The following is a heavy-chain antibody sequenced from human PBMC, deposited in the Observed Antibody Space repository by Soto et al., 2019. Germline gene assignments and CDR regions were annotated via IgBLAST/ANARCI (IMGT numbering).Heavy chain of an antibody. Sequence: QVQLQESGPGLVKPSGTLSLTCAVSGDSITSSAWWSCVRQPPGKGLEWIGEIHLGGTTNYNPSLKSRVTISVDKSKNQFSLILTSVTAADTAIYYCARGDNWRLDLWGQGTLVTVSS. CDR1: GDSITSSAW. CDR3: ARGDNWRLDL. D-gene: IGHD1-20*01. CDR2: IHLGGTT. V-gene: IGHV4-4*02. J-gene: IGHJ5*02.